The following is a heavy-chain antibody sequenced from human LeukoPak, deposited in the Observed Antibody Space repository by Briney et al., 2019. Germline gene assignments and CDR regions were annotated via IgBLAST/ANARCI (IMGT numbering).Heavy chain of an antibody. CDR3: ARSIVAVTARSPSHFDY. J-gene: IGHJ4*02. CDR2: IYPGDSDT. Sequence: GESLKISCKGSGYSFTSYWIGWVRQMPGKGLEWMGIIYPGDSDTRYSPSFQGQVTISADKSISTAYLQWSSLKASDTAMYYCARSIVAVTARSPSHFDYWGQGTLVTVSS. D-gene: IGHD2-21*02. V-gene: IGHV5-51*01. CDR1: GYSFTSYW.